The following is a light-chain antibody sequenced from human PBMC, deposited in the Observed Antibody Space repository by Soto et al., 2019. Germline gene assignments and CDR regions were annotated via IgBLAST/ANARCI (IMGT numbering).Light chain of an antibody. CDR2: KAS. V-gene: IGKV1-5*03. CDR3: HQYKSYPWT. J-gene: IGKJ1*01. CDR1: QSISSW. Sequence: DIQMTQSPSTLSASVGDRVTVTCRASQSISSWLAWYQQKPGKAPKILIYKASSLESGVPSRFSGSGSGTEFPLTISSLQPDDFATYYCHQYKSYPWTFGQGTKVEIK.